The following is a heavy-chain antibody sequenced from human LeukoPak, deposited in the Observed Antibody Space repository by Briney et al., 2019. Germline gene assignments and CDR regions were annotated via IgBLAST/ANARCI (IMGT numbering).Heavy chain of an antibody. CDR3: AKEPRHCGGDCFSLLDC. CDR1: GFTFNSYS. V-gene: IGHV3-23*01. CDR2: MSGGGGST. D-gene: IGHD2-21*02. J-gene: IGHJ4*02. Sequence: PGGSLTLSCAASGFTFNSYSMSWVRQAPGKGLYWVSLMSGGGGSTYYADSVKGRFTISRDISKNTLYLQMNSLRAEDTAVYYCAKEPRHCGGDCFSLLDCWGQGTLVAVSS.